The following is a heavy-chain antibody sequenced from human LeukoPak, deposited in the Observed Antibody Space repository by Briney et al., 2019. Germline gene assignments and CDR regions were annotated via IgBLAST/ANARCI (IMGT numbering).Heavy chain of an antibody. CDR2: IYSGGST. V-gene: IGHV3-53*01. CDR1: GFTFSSYA. J-gene: IGHJ1*01. Sequence: GGSLRLSCAASGFTFSSYAMSWVRQAPGKGLEWVSVIYSGGSTYYADSVKGRFTISRDNSKNTLYLQMNSLRAEDTAVYYCASGRLRLGDLSPSYFQHWGQGTLVTVSS. CDR3: ASGRLRLGDLSPSYFQH. D-gene: IGHD3-16*02.